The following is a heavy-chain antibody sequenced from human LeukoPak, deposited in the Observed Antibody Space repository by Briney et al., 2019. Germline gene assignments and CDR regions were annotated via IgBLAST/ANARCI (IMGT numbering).Heavy chain of an antibody. J-gene: IGHJ6*02. CDR3: ARDDSEPLKLWSAYHYYYYYGMDV. CDR1: GFTFSSYS. CDR2: ITGSGGST. D-gene: IGHD5-18*01. V-gene: IGHV3-23*01. Sequence: GGSLRLSCAASGFTFSSYSMNWVRQAPGKGLEWVSSITGSGGSTYYGDSVKGRFTIARDNSRNTLYLQMNSLRAEDTAVYYCARDDSEPLKLWSAYHYYYYYGMDVWGQGTTVTVSS.